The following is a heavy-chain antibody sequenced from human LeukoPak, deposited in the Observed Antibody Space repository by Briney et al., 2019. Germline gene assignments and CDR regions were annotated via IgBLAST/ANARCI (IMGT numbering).Heavy chain of an antibody. D-gene: IGHD2-2*01. CDR3: ARDRGCSSTSCYESPSDY. V-gene: IGHV1-69*05. CDR2: IIPIFGTA. J-gene: IGHJ4*02. CDR1: GGTFSSYA. Sequence: ASVKVSCKASGGTFSSYAISWVRQAPGQGLEWMGRIIPIFGTANYAQKFQGRVTITTDESTSTAYMELSSLRSEDTAVCYCARDRGCSSTSCYESPSDYWGQGTLVTVSS.